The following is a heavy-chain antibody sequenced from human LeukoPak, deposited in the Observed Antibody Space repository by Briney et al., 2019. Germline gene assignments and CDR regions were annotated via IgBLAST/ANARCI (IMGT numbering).Heavy chain of an antibody. CDR1: GGSFSGYY. CDR3: VRYLSGYWHNWFDP. J-gene: IGHJ5*02. Sequence: TSETLSLTCAVYGGSFSGYYWSWIRQPPGKGLEWIGEINHSGSTNYNPSLKSRVTISVDTSKNQFSLKLSSVTAADTAVYYCVRYLSGYWHNWFDPWGQGTLVTVSS. CDR2: INHSGST. V-gene: IGHV4-34*01. D-gene: IGHD3-22*01.